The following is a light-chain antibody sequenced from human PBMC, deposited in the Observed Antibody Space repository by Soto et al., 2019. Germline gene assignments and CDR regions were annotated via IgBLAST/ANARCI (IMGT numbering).Light chain of an antibody. CDR3: SSYAVSSTLV. V-gene: IGLV2-23*02. CDR1: SSDVGSYNL. J-gene: IGLJ2*01. CDR2: EVI. Sequence: QSVLTQPASVSGSPGQSITISCTGTSSDVGSYNLVSWYQQHPGTAPKLMIYEVINRPSGVSNRFSGSKSGNTASLTISGLQAEDEADYYCSSYAVSSTLVFGGGTKVTVL.